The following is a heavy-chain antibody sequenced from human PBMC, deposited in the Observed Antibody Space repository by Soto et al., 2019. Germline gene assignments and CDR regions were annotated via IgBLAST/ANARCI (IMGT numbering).Heavy chain of an antibody. D-gene: IGHD3-22*01. J-gene: IGHJ4*02. CDR2: IYYSGST. Sequence: SETLSLTCTVSGGSISSGDYYWSWIRQPPGKGLKWIGYIYYSGSTYYNPSLKSRVTISVDTSKNQFSLKLSSVTAADTAVYYCARGSYYYDSSSYYHYWGQGTLVTVSS. CDR3: ARGSYYYDSSSYYHY. V-gene: IGHV4-30-4*01. CDR1: GGSISSGDYY.